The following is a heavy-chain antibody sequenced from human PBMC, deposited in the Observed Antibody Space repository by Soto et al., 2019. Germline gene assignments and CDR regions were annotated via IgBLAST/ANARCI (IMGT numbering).Heavy chain of an antibody. V-gene: IGHV1-69*13. D-gene: IGHD3-22*01. CDR3: ARVSSSGRFDY. CDR2: VIPIFGTA. CDR1: GGTFSSYA. J-gene: IGHJ4*02. Sequence: ASVKVSCKASGGTFSSYAISWVRQAPGQGLEWMGGVIPIFGTANYAQKFQGRVTITADESTSAAYMELSSLRSEDTAVYYCARVSSSGRFDYWGQGTLVTVSS.